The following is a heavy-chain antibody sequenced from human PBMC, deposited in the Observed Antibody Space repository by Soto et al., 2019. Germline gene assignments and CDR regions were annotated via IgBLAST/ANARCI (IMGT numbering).Heavy chain of an antibody. CDR3: ARTAAAGKYYYGMDV. CDR1: GYNFISYW. D-gene: IGHD6-13*01. CDR2: IFPGDSDT. J-gene: IGHJ6*02. Sequence: GESLKISCKGSGYNFISYWIGWVRQMPGRGLEWMGIIFPGDSDTRYSPSFQGQVTISVDKSISTAYLQWNSLQASDTAMYYCARTAAAGKYYYGMDVWGQGTTVTVS. V-gene: IGHV5-51*01.